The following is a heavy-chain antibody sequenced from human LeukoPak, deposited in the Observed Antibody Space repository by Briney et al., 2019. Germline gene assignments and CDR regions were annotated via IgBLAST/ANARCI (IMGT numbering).Heavy chain of an antibody. CDR2: MYHSGST. Sequence: PSETLSLTCTVSNYSISTDYYWGWIRQPPGKGLEWIGTMYHSGSTYYNPSLKSRVTISVDTSKNQFSLKLSSVTAADTAVYYCASISWSSGYYLDWGQGTLVTVSS. J-gene: IGHJ4*02. CDR1: NYSISTDYY. D-gene: IGHD3-22*01. CDR3: ASISWSSGYYLD. V-gene: IGHV4-38-2*02.